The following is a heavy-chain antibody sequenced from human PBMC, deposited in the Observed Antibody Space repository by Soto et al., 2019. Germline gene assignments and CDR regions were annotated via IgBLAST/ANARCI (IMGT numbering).Heavy chain of an antibody. J-gene: IGHJ6*02. V-gene: IGHV3-23*01. CDR1: GSTFSSYA. D-gene: IGHD6-13*01. CDR3: AKNFAGRAAAGPVPYYYYYGMDV. Sequence: PGGSLRLSCAASGSTFSSYAMSWVRQAPGKGLEWVSAISGSGGSTYYADSVKGRFTISRDNSKNTLYLQMNSLRAEDTAVYYCAKNFAGRAAAGPVPYYYYYGMDVWGQGTTVTVSS. CDR2: ISGSGGST.